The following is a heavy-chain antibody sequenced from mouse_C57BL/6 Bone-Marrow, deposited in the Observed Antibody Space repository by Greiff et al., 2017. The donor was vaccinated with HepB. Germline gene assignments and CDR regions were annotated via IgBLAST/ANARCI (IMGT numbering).Heavy chain of an antibody. CDR3: TRYSYYYYGSNYFDY. CDR2: IDPETGGT. V-gene: IGHV1-15*01. Sequence: LVESGTVLARPGASVKMSCKASGYTFTDYEMHWVKQTPVHGLEWIGAIDPETGGTAYNQKFKGKAILTADKSSSTAYMELRSLTSEDSAVYYCTRYSYYYYGSNYFDYWGQGTTLTVSS. D-gene: IGHD1-1*01. CDR1: GYTFTDYE. J-gene: IGHJ2*01.